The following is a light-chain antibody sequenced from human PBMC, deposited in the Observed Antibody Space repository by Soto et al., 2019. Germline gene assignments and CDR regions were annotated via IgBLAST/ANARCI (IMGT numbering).Light chain of an antibody. V-gene: IGKV1-39*01. CDR3: QQSYSIPRT. CDR2: TAS. Sequence: DIKITQAPASLSSYLVDTVIITCRSSQSISSYLNWYQQKPGKAPKLLIYTASTLQSGVPSRFSGSGSVTDFTLTISSLQPEDFATYYCQQSYSIPRTFGQGTKVDI. CDR1: QSISSY. J-gene: IGKJ1*01.